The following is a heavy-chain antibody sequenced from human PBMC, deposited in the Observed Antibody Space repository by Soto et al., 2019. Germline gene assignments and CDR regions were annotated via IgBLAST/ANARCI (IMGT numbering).Heavy chain of an antibody. CDR3: ARSIRVPPDLYYMDV. V-gene: IGHV4-31*03. J-gene: IGHJ6*03. CDR1: GGSINSAGYY. Sequence: PSESIYLTCTVSGGSINSAGYYLSWIRKNPGKGLEWIGYIYYSESTYYNPSLKSRVTISVDTSKNQFSLKLSSVTAADTAVYYCARSIRVPPDLYYMDVWGKGTTVTVSS. CDR2: IYYSEST. D-gene: IGHD3-3*01.